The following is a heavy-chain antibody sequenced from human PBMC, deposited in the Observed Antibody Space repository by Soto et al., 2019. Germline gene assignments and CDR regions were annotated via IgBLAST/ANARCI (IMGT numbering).Heavy chain of an antibody. V-gene: IGHV3-74*01. CDR3: DPGFTGSIVPVPAHEPYGLDV. Sequence: EAQLVESGGGSVQPGGSLRLSCAASGFTLSSYWMHWVRQAPGKGLVWVARTNSDGSRTTYADSVKGRFTISRDNAKNTLYLRAEDTAVYSRDPGFTGSIVPVPAHEPYGLDVWGQGTTVTVSS. D-gene: IGHD2-2*01. CDR2: TNSDGSRT. CDR1: GFTLSSYW. J-gene: IGHJ6*02.